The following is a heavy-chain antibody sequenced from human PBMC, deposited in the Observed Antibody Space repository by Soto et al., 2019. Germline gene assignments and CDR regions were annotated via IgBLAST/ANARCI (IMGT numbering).Heavy chain of an antibody. CDR2: IRNKANSYTT. CDR1: GFTLSDHY. D-gene: IGHD3-10*01. CDR3: VRTSHYGSGTWNFDS. Sequence: PGGSLRLSCGASGFTLSDHYMDWVRQAPGKGLEWVGRIRNKANSYTTEYAASVKGRFTVSSDDSMNSLFLQMNSLKPEDSAVYYCVRTSHYGSGTWNFDSWGQGTLVTVSS. J-gene: IGHJ4*02. V-gene: IGHV3-72*01.